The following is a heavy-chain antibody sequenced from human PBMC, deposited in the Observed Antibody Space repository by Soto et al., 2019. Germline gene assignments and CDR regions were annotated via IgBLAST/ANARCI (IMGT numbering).Heavy chain of an antibody. Sequence: QLKESGPGQVSPSETLSLTCSVSGASIDDRGHHWSWLRRSPGRGLEWLGSVYHDGTNYYNPSLVCRVSMAEDTSKNQVSVKLASLTAADTAVYYCARDKGISVVGFFRKDPYFGLDVWGPGTTVTVSS. D-gene: IGHD2-15*01. CDR1: GASIDDRGHH. J-gene: IGHJ6*02. CDR3: ARDKGISVVGFFRKDPYFGLDV. CDR2: VYHDGTN. V-gene: IGHV4-39*02.